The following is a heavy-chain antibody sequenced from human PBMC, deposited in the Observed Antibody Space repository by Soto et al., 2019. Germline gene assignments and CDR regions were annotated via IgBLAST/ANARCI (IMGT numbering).Heavy chain of an antibody. CDR3: ARDLGGMDV. J-gene: IGHJ6*02. CDR1: GGSISSYY. CDR2: IYYSGST. Sequence: SETLSLTCTVSGGSISSYYWSWIRQPPGKGLEWIGYIYYSGSTNYNPSLKSRVTISLDTSKNQFSLKLSSVTAEDTAVYYCARDLGGMDVWGQGTTVTVSS. V-gene: IGHV4-59*01.